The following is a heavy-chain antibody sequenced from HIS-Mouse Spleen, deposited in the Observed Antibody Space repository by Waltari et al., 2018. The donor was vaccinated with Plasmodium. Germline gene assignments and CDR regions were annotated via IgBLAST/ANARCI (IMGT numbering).Heavy chain of an antibody. CDR2: ISSSSSYR. D-gene: IGHD3-9*01. J-gene: IGHJ2*01. V-gene: IGHV3-21*01. CDR3: AREDILTGYYNDYWYFDL. CDR1: GFPFSYYR. Sequence: EVQLVESGGGLVKPGGSLRLSCASSGFPFSYYRITWVRQASGKGLEWVSSISSSSSYRYYADSVKGRFTISRDNAKNSLYLQMNSLRAEDTAVYYCAREDILTGYYNDYWYFDLWGRGSLVTVSS.